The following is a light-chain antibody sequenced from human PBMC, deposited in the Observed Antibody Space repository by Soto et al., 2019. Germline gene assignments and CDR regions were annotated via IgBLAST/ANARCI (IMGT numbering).Light chain of an antibody. CDR3: SSYTSSSIDYV. CDR2: EVS. Sequence: QSVLTQPASVSGSPGQSITISCTGTSSDVGGYNYVSWYQQHPGKAPKLMIYEVSNRPSGVSNRFSGSKSGNTASLTISGLQAEDEVDYYCSSYTSSSIDYVFGTGTNVTVL. J-gene: IGLJ1*01. CDR1: SSDVGGYNY. V-gene: IGLV2-14*01.